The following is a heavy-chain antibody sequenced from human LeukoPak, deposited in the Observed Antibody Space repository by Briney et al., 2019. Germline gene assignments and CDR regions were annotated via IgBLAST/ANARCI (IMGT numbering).Heavy chain of an antibody. CDR2: ISPILGIA. CDR1: GGTLSSYS. D-gene: IGHD3-10*01. V-gene: IGHV1-69*04. CDR3: AREPLGGYYGSGSYWVDY. Sequence: GASVKVSCKASGGTLSSYSISWVRQAPGQGLEWMGRISPILGIANYAQKFQGRVTITADKSTSTAYMELSSLRSEDTAVYYCAREPLGGYYGSGSYWVDYWGQGTLVTVSS. J-gene: IGHJ4*02.